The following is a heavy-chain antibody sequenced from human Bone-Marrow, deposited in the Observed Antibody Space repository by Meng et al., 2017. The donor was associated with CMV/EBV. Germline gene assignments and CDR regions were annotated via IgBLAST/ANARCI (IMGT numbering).Heavy chain of an antibody. D-gene: IGHD3-10*01. Sequence: GESLKISCAASGFTFSSYWMSWVRQAPGKGLEWVANIKQDGSEKYYADSVKGRFTISRDNSKNTLYLQMNSLRAEDTAVYYCAKDILTGVLGNWGQGTLVTVSS. CDR3: AKDILTGVLGN. J-gene: IGHJ4*02. CDR2: IKQDGSEK. CDR1: GFTFSSYW. V-gene: IGHV3-7*01.